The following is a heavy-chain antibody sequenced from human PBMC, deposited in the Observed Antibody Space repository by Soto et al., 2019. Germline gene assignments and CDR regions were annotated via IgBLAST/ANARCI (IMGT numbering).Heavy chain of an antibody. CDR1: GGTFSSYA. D-gene: IGHD2-2*02. CDR3: ASFSSQVVPAAIRDYYYYGMDV. CDR2: IIPIFGTA. Sequence: VKVSCKASGGTFSSYAISWVRQAPRQGLEWMGGIIPIFGTANYAQKFQGRVTITADESTSTAYMELSSLRSEDTAVYYCASFSSQVVPAAIRDYYYYGMDVWGQGTTVTVSS. J-gene: IGHJ6*02. V-gene: IGHV1-69*13.